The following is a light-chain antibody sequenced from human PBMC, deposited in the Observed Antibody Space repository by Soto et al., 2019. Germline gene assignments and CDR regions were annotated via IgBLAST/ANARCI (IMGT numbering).Light chain of an antibody. CDR3: QQSYSTLYT. J-gene: IGKJ2*01. Sequence: DIQMTQSPSSLSASVGDRVTITCRASRSISSYLNWYQQKPGKAPKLLVYAASSLQSGVPSRFSGSGSGTDFTLTISSLQPEDFATYYCQQSYSTLYTFGQGTKVDI. V-gene: IGKV1-39*01. CDR1: RSISSY. CDR2: AAS.